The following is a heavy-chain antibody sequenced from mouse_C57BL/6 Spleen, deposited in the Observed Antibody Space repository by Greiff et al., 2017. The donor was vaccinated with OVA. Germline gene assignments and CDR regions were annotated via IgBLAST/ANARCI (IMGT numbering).Heavy chain of an antibody. CDR1: GYAFSSYW. Sequence: QVQLKESGAELVKPGASVKISCKASGYAFSSYWMNWVKQRPGKGLEWIGQIYPGDGDTNYNGKFKGKATLTADKSSSTAYMQLSSLTSEDSAVYFCARFWASSFYAMDDWGQGTSVTVSS. V-gene: IGHV1-80*01. CDR3: ARFWASSFYAMDD. D-gene: IGHD1-1*01. J-gene: IGHJ4*01. CDR2: IYPGDGDT.